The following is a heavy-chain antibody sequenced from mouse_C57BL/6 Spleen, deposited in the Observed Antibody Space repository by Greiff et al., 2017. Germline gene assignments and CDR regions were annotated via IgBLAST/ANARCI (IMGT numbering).Heavy chain of an antibody. D-gene: IGHD2-1*01. CDR1: GYAFSSSW. Sequence: QVQLKESGPELVKPGASVKISCKASGYAFSSSWMNWVKQRPGKGLEWIGRIYPGDGDTNYNGKFKGKATLTADKSSSTAYMQLSSLTSEDSAVYFCARGDYGNYEGFAYWGQGTLVTVSA. V-gene: IGHV1-82*01. CDR2: IYPGDGDT. CDR3: ARGDYGNYEGFAY. J-gene: IGHJ3*01.